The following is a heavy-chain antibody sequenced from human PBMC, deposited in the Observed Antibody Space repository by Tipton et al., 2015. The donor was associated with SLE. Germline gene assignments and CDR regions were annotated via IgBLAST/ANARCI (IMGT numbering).Heavy chain of an antibody. CDR1: GDSISSGLYY. CDR3: ARDRGYCSSASCYNWFDP. Sequence: GLVKPSQTLSLTCTVSGDSISSGLYYWSWIRQPPGKGLEWIGYIYHSGSTSYNPSLKSRVTISVDRSKNQFSLKLSSVTAADTAVYYCARDRGYCSSASCYNWFDPWGQGTLVTVSS. D-gene: IGHD2-2*01. J-gene: IGHJ5*02. V-gene: IGHV4-30-2*01. CDR2: IYHSGST.